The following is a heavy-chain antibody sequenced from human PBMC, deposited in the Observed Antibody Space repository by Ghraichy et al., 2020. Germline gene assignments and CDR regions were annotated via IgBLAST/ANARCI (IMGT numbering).Heavy chain of an antibody. J-gene: IGHJ6*02. V-gene: IGHV4-34*01. CDR3: ARFGGDGYYYYYGMDV. D-gene: IGHD5-24*01. CDR1: GGSFSGYY. CDR2: INHSGST. Sequence: YAVYGGSFSGYYWSWLRQPPGKGLEWIGEINHSGSTNYNPSLKSRVTISVDTSKNQFFLKLSSVTAADTAVYYCARFGGDGYYYYYGMDVWGQGTTVTVSS.